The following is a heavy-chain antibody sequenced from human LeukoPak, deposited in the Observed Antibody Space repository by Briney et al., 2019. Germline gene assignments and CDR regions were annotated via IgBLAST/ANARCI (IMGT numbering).Heavy chain of an antibody. CDR1: RYSFTSYW. J-gene: IGHJ4*02. Sequence: GESLKISCKGSRYSFTSYWIGWVRQMPGKGLEWMGIIYPGDSDTRYSPSFQGQVTISADKSISTAYLQWSSLKASDTAMYYCARQSSSWYKGIDYWGQGTLVTVSS. CDR3: ARQSSSWYKGIDY. V-gene: IGHV5-51*01. D-gene: IGHD6-13*01. CDR2: IYPGDSDT.